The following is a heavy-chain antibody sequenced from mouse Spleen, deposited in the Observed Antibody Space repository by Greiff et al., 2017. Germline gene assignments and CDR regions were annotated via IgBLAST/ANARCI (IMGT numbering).Heavy chain of an antibody. CDR1: GDSITSGY. Sequence: DVKLQESGPSLVKPSQSLSLTCSVTGDSITSGYWNWIRKFPGNKLEYMGYISYSGSTYYNPSLKSRISITRDTSKNQYYLQLNSVTTEYTATYYCARWRALYGSRPFDYWGQGTTLPGSS. CDR3: ARWRALYGSRPFDY. CDR2: ISYSGST. J-gene: IGHJ2*01. V-gene: IGHV3-8*02. D-gene: IGHD1-1*01.